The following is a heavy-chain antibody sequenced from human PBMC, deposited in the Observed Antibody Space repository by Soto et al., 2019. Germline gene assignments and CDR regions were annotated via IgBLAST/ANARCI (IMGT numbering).Heavy chain of an antibody. CDR2: INPNSGGT. V-gene: IGHV1-2*04. CDR3: ARVMVRGVITNWFDP. J-gene: IGHJ5*02. CDR1: GYTFTGYY. Sequence: GASVKVSCKASGYTFTGYYMHWVRQAPGQGLEWMGWINPNSGGTNYAQKFQGWVTMTRDTSISTAYMELSRLRSDDTAVYYCARVMVRGVITNWFDPWGQGTLVTVSS. D-gene: IGHD3-10*01.